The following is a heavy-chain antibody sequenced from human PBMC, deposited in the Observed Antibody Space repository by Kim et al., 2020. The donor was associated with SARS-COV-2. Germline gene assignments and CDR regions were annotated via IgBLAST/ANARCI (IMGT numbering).Heavy chain of an antibody. CDR1: GFTFSSYG. CDR2: IWYDGSNK. J-gene: IGHJ4*02. D-gene: IGHD3-16*01. V-gene: IGHV3-33*01. Sequence: GGSLRLSCAASGFTFSSYGMHWVRQAPGKGLEWVAVIWYDGSNKYYADSVKGRFTISRDNSKNTLYLQMNSLRAEDTAGYYCARDDKMIRYYFDYWGQGTLVTVSS. CDR3: ARDDKMIRYYFDY.